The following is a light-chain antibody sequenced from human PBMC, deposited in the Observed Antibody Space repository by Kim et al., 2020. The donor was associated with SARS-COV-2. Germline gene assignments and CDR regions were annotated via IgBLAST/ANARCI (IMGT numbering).Light chain of an antibody. V-gene: IGLV7-46*01. Sequence: PGGTVTLPCGSTTESVTSHHYPFWFQQKPGQAPRTLIYDTDKRQSWTPTRFSGSLRGGEAALTLSSAQPEDEADYYCLLYYGGPRVFGGGTQLNVL. CDR1: TESVTSHHY. CDR2: DTD. J-gene: IGLJ3*02. CDR3: LLYYGGPRV.